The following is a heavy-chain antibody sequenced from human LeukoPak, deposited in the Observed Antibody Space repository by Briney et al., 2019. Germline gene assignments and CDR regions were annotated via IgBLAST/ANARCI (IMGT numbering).Heavy chain of an antibody. CDR1: GFTFSSYA. CDR2: ISSNGGST. D-gene: IGHD6-19*01. V-gene: IGHV3-64*01. J-gene: IGHJ6*03. Sequence: PGGSLRLSCAASGFTFSSYAMHWVRQAPGKGLEYVSAISSNGGSTYYANSVKGRFTISRDNSKNTLYLQMGSLRAEDMAVYYCARDRIAGAYYMDVWGKGTTVTVSS. CDR3: ARDRIAGAYYMDV.